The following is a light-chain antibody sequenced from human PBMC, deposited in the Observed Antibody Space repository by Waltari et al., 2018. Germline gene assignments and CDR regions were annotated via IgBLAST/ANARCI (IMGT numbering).Light chain of an antibody. V-gene: IGLV2-14*01. J-gene: IGLJ1*01. CDR1: SSDVGGYNY. Sequence: QSALTQPASVSGSPGQSITISCSGTSSDVGGYNYVCWYQQHPGKAPKLIIYDVSVRPSGLSQRFSGSKSGNTASLTISGLQAEDEADYYCSTSTTTSTHVFGTGTKVTVL. CDR3: STSTTTSTHV. CDR2: DVS.